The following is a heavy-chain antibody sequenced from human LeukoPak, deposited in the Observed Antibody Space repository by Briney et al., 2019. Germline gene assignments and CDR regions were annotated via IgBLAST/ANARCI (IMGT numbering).Heavy chain of an antibody. D-gene: IGHD3-9*01. CDR2: ISRSGSSI. V-gene: IGHV3-48*03. CDR3: ARLGGAWFFDY. CDR1: GFTFSNYE. Sequence: GSLRLSCAASGFTFSNYEINWVRQAPGKGLEWVSYISRSGSSIYYADSVKGRFTISRDNAKNSLYLQLNSLRAEDTAVYYCARLGGAWFFDYWGQGTLVTVSS. J-gene: IGHJ4*02.